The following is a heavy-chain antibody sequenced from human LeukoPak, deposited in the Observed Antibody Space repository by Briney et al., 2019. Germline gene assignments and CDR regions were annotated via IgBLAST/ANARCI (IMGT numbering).Heavy chain of an antibody. V-gene: IGHV1-46*01. J-gene: IGHJ5*02. CDR1: GYKFTDYY. CDR2: IFPSGGKT. Sequence: ASMKVSCKASGYKFTDYYIYWVRQAPGQGLEWMGAIFPSGGKTHYSQKFQGRLTLTRDTSTNTVYMELTGLRPDDTALYFCTRAFDPWGQGTLVTVSS. CDR3: TRAFDP.